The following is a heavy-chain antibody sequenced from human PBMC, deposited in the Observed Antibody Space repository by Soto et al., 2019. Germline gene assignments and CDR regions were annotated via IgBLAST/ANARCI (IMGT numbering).Heavy chain of an antibody. Sequence: GGSLRLSCAASGFTFSSYAMHWVRQAPGKGLEWVAVISYDGSNKYYADSVKGRFTISRDNSKNTLYLQMNSLRAEDTAVYYCARYCSGGSCYSGRLDYWGQGTLVTVSS. V-gene: IGHV3-30-3*01. CDR1: GFTFSSYA. CDR2: ISYDGSNK. D-gene: IGHD2-15*01. J-gene: IGHJ4*02. CDR3: ARYCSGGSCYSGRLDY.